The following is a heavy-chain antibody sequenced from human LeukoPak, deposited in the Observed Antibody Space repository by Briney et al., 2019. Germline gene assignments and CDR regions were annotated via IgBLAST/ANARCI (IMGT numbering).Heavy chain of an antibody. CDR1: GFSFSDYN. CDR2: ISAGGGTI. V-gene: IGHV3-48*01. CDR3: VRVGRKEGYKHNDY. D-gene: IGHD5-24*01. Sequence: GGSLRLSCAVSGFSFSDYNMKWVRQAPGGGLGWSSYISAGGGTIYYADSVKGRFTISRDNVKNSLYLQMNSLRVEDTATYYCVRVGRKEGYKHNDYWGQGTPVTVSS. J-gene: IGHJ4*02.